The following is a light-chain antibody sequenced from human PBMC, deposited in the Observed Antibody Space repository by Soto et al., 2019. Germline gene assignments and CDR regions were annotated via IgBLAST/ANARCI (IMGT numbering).Light chain of an antibody. CDR2: LEGSGSY. J-gene: IGLJ2*01. CDR1: SGHSGYI. V-gene: IGLV4-60*02. Sequence: VLTQSSSASASLGSSVKLTCTLSSGHSGYIIAWHQQQPGKAPRYLMKLEGSGSYNKGSGVPDSFSGSSFGADRYLTISNLQFEDEADYYCETWDSDTRVFGGGTKLTVL. CDR3: ETWDSDTRV.